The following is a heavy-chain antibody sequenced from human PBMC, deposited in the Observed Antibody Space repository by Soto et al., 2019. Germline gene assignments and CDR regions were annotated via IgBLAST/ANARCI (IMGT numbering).Heavy chain of an antibody. CDR1: GYSISSGWY. D-gene: IGHD3-10*01. V-gene: IGHV4-38-2*01. CDR3: ARAGDTMIRGVIIMNYYGMDV. CDR2: IHHSGTT. J-gene: IGHJ6*02. Sequence: SETLSLTCAVSGYSISSGWYWGWIRQPPGKGLEWIGNIHHSGTTYYNPSLQSRVTISIDTSKNLFSLKLNSVTAADTAVYYCARAGDTMIRGVIIMNYYGMDVWGQGTTVTVSS.